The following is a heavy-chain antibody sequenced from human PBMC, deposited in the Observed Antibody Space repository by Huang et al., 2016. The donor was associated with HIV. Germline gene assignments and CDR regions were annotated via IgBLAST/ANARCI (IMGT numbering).Heavy chain of an antibody. CDR2: IGSTGSAK. CDR1: GFTFSSYS. J-gene: IGHJ4*02. CDR3: AMGYGPFDF. V-gene: IGHV3-48*01. D-gene: IGHD5-18*01. Sequence: EVHLVESGGGLVQPGGSLRLSCAASGFTFSSYSMNWVRQTPGKGVEWVSYIGSTGSAKYSADSVKDRFTISRDKANNSLYLQMNSLRAEDAGVYFCAMGYGPFDFWGQRTLVTVSS.